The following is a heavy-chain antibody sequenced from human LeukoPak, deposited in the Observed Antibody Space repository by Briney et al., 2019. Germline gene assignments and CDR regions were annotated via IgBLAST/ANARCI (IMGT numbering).Heavy chain of an antibody. V-gene: IGHV3-11*04. J-gene: IGHJ4*02. Sequence: LSLTCTVSGGPISSSTYYWGWIRQSPGKGLEWVSYISGTSNTIYYADSVKGRFTVSRDNAKNSLYLQMNSLRAEDTAIYYCARDLGSYSSGWYMGFDYWGRGTLVTVSS. CDR2: ISGTSNTI. CDR1: GGPISSST. D-gene: IGHD6-19*01. CDR3: ARDLGSYSSGWYMGFDY.